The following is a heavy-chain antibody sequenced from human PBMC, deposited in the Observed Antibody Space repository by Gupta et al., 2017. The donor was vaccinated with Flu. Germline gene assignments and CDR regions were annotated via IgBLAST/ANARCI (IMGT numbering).Heavy chain of an antibody. D-gene: IGHD3-9*01. Sequence: CAASGFRFSGAWMAWVRQAPGKGLEWVANIKEDGSAKNYVDSVNGRFTVSRDNAQNSLYLQMNSLRVEDTGIYYCTRDSGYDKFDDWGQGTLVTVSS. CDR1: GFRFSGAW. CDR3: TRDSGYDKFDD. V-gene: IGHV3-7*01. J-gene: IGHJ4*02. CDR2: IKEDGSAK.